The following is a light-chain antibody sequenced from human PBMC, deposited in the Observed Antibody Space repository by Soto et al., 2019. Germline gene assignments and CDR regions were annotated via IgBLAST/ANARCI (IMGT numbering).Light chain of an antibody. V-gene: IGKV1-5*03. CDR2: QAS. CDR1: QSIRNW. J-gene: IGKJ1*01. CDR3: QQSYSTPRT. Sequence: DIQMTQSSSTLSASVGDRVTITCRASQSIRNWLAWYQQKPGKAPKLLIHQASTLQSGVPSRFSGSGSGTEFTLNISSLQPEDFATYYCQQSYSTPRTFGQGTKVDIK.